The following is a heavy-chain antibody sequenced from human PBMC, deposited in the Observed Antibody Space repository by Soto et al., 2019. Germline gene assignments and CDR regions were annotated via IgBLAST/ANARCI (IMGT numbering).Heavy chain of an antibody. CDR2: ISYDGTKK. CDR3: ARVSSATDAFDI. CDR1: GFTFSSYA. J-gene: IGHJ3*02. V-gene: IGHV3-30-3*01. Sequence: GGSLRLSCAASGFTFSSYAVYWVRQAPGRGLEWVALISYDGTKKYYADSVKGRFTISRDNSNNTLYLQMNSLRAEDTAVYYCARVSSATDAFDIWGQGTMVTVSS.